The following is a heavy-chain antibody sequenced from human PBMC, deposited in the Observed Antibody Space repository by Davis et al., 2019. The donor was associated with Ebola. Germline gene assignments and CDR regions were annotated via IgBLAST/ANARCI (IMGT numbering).Heavy chain of an antibody. CDR2: INHSGST. CDR1: GGSFSGYY. D-gene: IGHD5-18*01. V-gene: IGHV4-34*01. Sequence: GSLRLSCAVYGGSFSGYYWSWIRQPPGKGLEWIGEINHSGSTNYNPSLKSRVTISVDTSKNQFSLKLSSVTAADTAVYYCARAGYSYGYDYWGQGTLVTVSS. CDR3: ARAGYSYGYDY. J-gene: IGHJ4*02.